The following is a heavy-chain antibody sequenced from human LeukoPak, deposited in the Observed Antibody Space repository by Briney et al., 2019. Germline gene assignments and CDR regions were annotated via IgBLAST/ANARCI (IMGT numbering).Heavy chain of an antibody. CDR1: GFTFSSYS. D-gene: IGHD2-2*02. V-gene: IGHV3-21*01. Sequence: GGSLRLSCAASGFTFSSYSMNWVRQAPGKGLEWVSSISSSSSYIYYADSVKGRFTISRDNAKNSLYLQMNSLRAEDTAVYYCARGAAAVISNWFHPWGQGTLVTVSS. CDR2: ISSSSSYI. CDR3: ARGAAAVISNWFHP. J-gene: IGHJ5*02.